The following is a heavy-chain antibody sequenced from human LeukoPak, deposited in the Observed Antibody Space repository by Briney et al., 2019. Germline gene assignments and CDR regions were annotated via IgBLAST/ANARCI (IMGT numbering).Heavy chain of an antibody. CDR2: VHYTGYT. V-gene: IGHV4-59*08. J-gene: IGHJ6*04. CDR1: GDSISSKY. CDR3: ARLMPMVLTGQRYFYHPLDV. Sequence: PSETLSLTCTVSGDSISSKYWTWVRQPPGKGLEYIGYVHYTGYTDYNPSLESRLTISIDTSRNQLSLKLSSVTAADTAVYYCARLMPMVLTGQRYFYHPLDVWGKGTTVTVSS. D-gene: IGHD3-9*01.